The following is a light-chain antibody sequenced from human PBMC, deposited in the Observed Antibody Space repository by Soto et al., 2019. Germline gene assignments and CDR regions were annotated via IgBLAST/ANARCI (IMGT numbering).Light chain of an antibody. CDR1: QSISSY. CDR2: AES. CDR3: QQSYSTPRT. J-gene: IGKJ1*01. Sequence: DIQMTQSPSSLSASVGDRVTITCRAIQSISSYLNWYQQKPGKAPKLLIYAESSLQSGVQSRFSGSGPGTDFTLTISSLQPDDCATYYCQQSYSTPRTFGQGTKVDSK. V-gene: IGKV1-39*01.